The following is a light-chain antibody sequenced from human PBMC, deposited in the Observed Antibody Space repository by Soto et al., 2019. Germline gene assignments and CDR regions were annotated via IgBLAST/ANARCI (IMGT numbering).Light chain of an antibody. J-gene: IGKJ1*01. CDR2: MGS. CDR3: MQALQTPRT. V-gene: IGKV2-28*01. Sequence: DIVMTQSPLSLPATPGESASISCRSSQSLLHSNGYNFLDWYVQKPGQSPQLLIYMGSNRASGVPDRFSGSGSGTDFTLKISRVEAEDVGVYYCMQALQTPRTFGQGTKVEIK. CDR1: QSLLHSNGYNF.